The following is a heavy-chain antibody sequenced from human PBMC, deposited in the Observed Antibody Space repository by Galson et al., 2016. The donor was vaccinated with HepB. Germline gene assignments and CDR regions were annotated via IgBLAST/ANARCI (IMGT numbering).Heavy chain of an antibody. CDR2: IWYDESNE. V-gene: IGHV3-33*01. D-gene: IGHD3-3*01. CDR3: VRSLLEIFYYGLDV. J-gene: IGHJ6*02. Sequence: SLRLSCAASGFKFSSYGMHWVRQAPGKGLEWVALIWYDESNESYADSVKGRFTISRDNSNNTLYLQMNSLRAEDTAVYFCVRSLLEIFYYGLDVWGQGTTVTISS. CDR1: GFKFSSYG.